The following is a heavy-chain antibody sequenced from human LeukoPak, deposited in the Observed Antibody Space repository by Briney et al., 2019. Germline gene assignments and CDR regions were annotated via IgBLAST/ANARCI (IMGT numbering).Heavy chain of an antibody. Sequence: GASVKVSCKASGYTFTSYGISWVRQAPGQGLEWMGWISAYNGNTNYAQKLQGRVTMTTDTSTSTAYMELRSPRSDDTAVYYCARGYMPAAYDYVWGSYRCNPFDYWGQGTLVTVSS. V-gene: IGHV1-18*01. CDR2: ISAYNGNT. CDR3: ARGYMPAAYDYVWGSYRCNPFDY. CDR1: GYTFTSYG. D-gene: IGHD3-16*02. J-gene: IGHJ4*02.